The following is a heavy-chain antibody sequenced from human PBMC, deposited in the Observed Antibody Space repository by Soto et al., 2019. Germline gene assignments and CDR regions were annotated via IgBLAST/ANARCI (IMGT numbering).Heavy chain of an antibody. D-gene: IGHD6-13*01. V-gene: IGHV4-4*02. J-gene: IGHJ4*02. CDR2: IYHSGST. Sequence: SETLSLTCAVSGGSISSSNWWSWVRQPPGKGLEWIGEIYHSGSTNYNPSLKSRVTISVDKSKNQFSLKLSSVTAADTAVYYCARYSSSWYTGDFDYWGQGTLVTVS. CDR3: ARYSSSWYTGDFDY. CDR1: GGSISSSNW.